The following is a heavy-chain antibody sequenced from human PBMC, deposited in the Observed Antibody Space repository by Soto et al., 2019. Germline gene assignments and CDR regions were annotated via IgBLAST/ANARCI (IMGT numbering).Heavy chain of an antibody. Sequence: SETLSLTCTVSGDSMSGYHWTWIRQPPGKGLEWIAYIYYSGNINYNPSLKSRVTMLLDTPRNQFSLKLTSVSAADTSVYFCARLYCSGGSCERRGYFDYWGQGALVTVSS. CDR2: IYYSGNI. D-gene: IGHD2-15*01. V-gene: IGHV4-59*01. CDR3: ARLYCSGGSCERRGYFDY. CDR1: GDSMSGYH. J-gene: IGHJ4*02.